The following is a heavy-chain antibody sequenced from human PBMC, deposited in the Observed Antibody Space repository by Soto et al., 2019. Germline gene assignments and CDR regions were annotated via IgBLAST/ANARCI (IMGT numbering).Heavy chain of an antibody. V-gene: IGHV3-30-3*01. J-gene: IGHJ4*02. CDR3: ARDPKTSGGQHWAFNYFDS. D-gene: IGHD7-27*01. Sequence: GGSLRLSCAASGFSFSISPMHWVRQAPGKGPEWVALISYDGTNKFYADSVKGRFTISRDNSKSTLYLQVDSPRPEDAAVYYCARDPKTSGGQHWAFNYFDSWGQGTQVTVSS. CDR1: GFSFSISP. CDR2: ISYDGTNK.